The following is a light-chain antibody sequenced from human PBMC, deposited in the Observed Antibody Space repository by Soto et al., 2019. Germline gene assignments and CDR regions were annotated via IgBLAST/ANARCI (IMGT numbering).Light chain of an antibody. Sequence: DIQMTQSPSTLSASVGDRVTITCRASQSFSNLLAWYQQKPGRGPKLLIYNASSLVGGVPSRFSGSGSGPEFTLTISSLQPDDFATYYCQQYSTYSWTFGQGTKVEIK. CDR3: QQYSTYSWT. CDR1: QSFSNL. J-gene: IGKJ1*01. CDR2: NAS. V-gene: IGKV1-5*03.